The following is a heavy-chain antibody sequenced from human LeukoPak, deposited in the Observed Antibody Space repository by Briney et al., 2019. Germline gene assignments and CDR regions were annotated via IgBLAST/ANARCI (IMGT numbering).Heavy chain of an antibody. V-gene: IGHV4-4*07. D-gene: IGHD3-3*01. J-gene: IGHJ6*03. CDR1: GGSISSYY. CDR2: IYTSGST. Sequence: SETLSLTCTVSGGSISSYYWSWIRQPAGKGLEWIGRIYTSGSTNYNPSLKSRVTMSVDTSKNQFSLKLSSVTAADTAVYYCARIRYYDFWSGYYSDYYYYMDVWGKGTTVTVFS. CDR3: ARIRYYDFWSGYYSDYYYYMDV.